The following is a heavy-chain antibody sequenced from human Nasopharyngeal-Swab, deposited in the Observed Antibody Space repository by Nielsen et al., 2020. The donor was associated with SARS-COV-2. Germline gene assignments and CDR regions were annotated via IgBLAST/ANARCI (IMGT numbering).Heavy chain of an antibody. Sequence: GKSLKISCSASGFTFRNYGMHWVRQAPGKGLQYVSGISRDGGSTYHADSVQGRFTISRDNSKNTLYLQMSSLRAEDTALYWCVKDLRGKYAFEIWGQGTMVTVSS. V-gene: IGHV3-64D*06. CDR3: VKDLRGKYAFEI. J-gene: IGHJ3*02. D-gene: IGHD3-16*01. CDR1: GFTFRNYG. CDR2: ISRDGGST.